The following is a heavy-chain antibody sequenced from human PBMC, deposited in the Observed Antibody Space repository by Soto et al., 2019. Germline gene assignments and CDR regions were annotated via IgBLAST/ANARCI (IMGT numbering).Heavy chain of an antibody. CDR2: INSDGSTI. D-gene: IGHD3-10*01. CDR1: GFTFSNCW. CDR3: ARVGYGPRIYHFDS. V-gene: IGHV3-74*01. Sequence: EVELVESGGGLVQPGGSLRLACAASGFTFSNCWMHWVRQAPGKGLVWVSRINSDGSTISYTDSVKGRFTISRDKAKNTLDLQMKSLRAEDTAVYYCARVGYGPRIYHFDSWGQGTLVTVSS. J-gene: IGHJ4*02.